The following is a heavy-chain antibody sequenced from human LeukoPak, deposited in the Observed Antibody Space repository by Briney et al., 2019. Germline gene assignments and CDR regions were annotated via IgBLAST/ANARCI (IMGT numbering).Heavy chain of an antibody. CDR2: IHYTGGT. D-gene: IGHD3-22*01. CDR1: DGFISSYY. J-gene: IGHJ3*02. Sequence: SETLSLTCTVSDGFISSYYWSWIRQPPGKGLEWIGYIHYTGGTNYNPSLRSRVTISLDTSKNQFSLKLSSVTAADTAVYYCARVSDSSGYSSGADIWGQGTMVTVSS. V-gene: IGHV4-59*01. CDR3: ARVSDSSGYSSGADI.